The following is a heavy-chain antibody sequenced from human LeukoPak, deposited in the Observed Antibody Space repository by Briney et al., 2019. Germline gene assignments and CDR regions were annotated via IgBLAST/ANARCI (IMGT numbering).Heavy chain of an antibody. CDR2: IRSDGTDK. J-gene: IGHJ4*02. Sequence: GGSLRLSCAASGFIFNNYGMHWVRQAPGKGLEWVAFIRSDGTDKYYADSLKSRFTISRDDAKHTLYLQMNSLRAEDTAVYFCARGGDYGYFDPTLDYWGQGTLVTVSS. V-gene: IGHV3-30*02. CDR3: ARGGDYGYFDPTLDY. CDR1: GFIFNNYG. D-gene: IGHD3-9*01.